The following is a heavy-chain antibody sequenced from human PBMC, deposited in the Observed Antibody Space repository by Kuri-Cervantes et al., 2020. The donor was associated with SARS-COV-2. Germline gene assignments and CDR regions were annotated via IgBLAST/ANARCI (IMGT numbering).Heavy chain of an antibody. Sequence: LSLTCAASGFTFSSHAMIWVRQAPGKGLEWVSSISGSGGATYYADSAKGRFTISRDNSRNTLSLQMNSLRAEDTAVYYCAKPLGYSGYDPPDYWGQGTLVTVSS. CDR3: AKPLGYSGYDPPDY. CDR1: GFTFSSHA. J-gene: IGHJ4*02. D-gene: IGHD5-12*01. CDR2: ISGSGGAT. V-gene: IGHV3-23*01.